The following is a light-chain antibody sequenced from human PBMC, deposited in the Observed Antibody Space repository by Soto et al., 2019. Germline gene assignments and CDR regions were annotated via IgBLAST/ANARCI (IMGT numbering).Light chain of an antibody. CDR3: QSYDSSLRGWV. V-gene: IGLV1-40*01. Sequence: QSVLTQPPSVSGAPGQRVTISCTGSSSNIGAGYDVHWYQQLPGTAPKLLLYGNSNRLSWVPDRFSGYKSGTSASLAITALRAEDEADYYCQSYDSSLRGWVFGGGTKLTVL. CDR1: SSNIGAGYD. J-gene: IGLJ3*02. CDR2: GNS.